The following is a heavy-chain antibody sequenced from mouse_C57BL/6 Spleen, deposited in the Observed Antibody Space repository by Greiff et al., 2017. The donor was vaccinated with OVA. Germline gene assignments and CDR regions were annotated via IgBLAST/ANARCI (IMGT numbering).Heavy chain of an antibody. CDR2: IYPGDGDT. CDR1: GYAFSSSW. CDR3: ARSEIITTVVADWYFDV. J-gene: IGHJ1*03. V-gene: IGHV1-82*01. Sequence: VQRVESGPELVKPGASVKISCKASGYAFSSSWMNWVKQRPGKGLEWIGRIYPGDGDTNYNGKFKGKATLTADKSSSTAYMQLSSLTSEDSAVYFCARSEIITTVVADWYFDVWGTGTTVTVSS. D-gene: IGHD1-1*01.